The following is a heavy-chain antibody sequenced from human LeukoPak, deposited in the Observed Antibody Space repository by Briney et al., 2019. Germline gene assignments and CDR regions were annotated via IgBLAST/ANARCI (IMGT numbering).Heavy chain of an antibody. V-gene: IGHV1-58*02. J-gene: IGHJ5*02. Sequence: SVKVFCKASGFTFTSSAMQWVRQARGQRLEWIGWIVVGSGNTNYAQKFQERVTITRDMSTSTAYMELSSLRSEDTAVYYCAAFHGRPTGTTVMVDNWFDPWGQGTLVTVSS. CDR3: AAFHGRPTGTTVMVDNWFDP. D-gene: IGHD1-1*01. CDR2: IVVGSGNT. CDR1: GFTFTSSA.